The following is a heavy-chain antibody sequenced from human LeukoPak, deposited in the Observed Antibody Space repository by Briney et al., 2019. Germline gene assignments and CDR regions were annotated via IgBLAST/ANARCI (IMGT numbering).Heavy chain of an antibody. V-gene: IGHV3-23*01. D-gene: IGHD3-10*01. CDR2: ISGSGGST. CDR3: AKDKTLGVRGAKFSNWFDP. CDR1: GFTFSSYA. J-gene: IGHJ5*02. Sequence: SGGSLTLSCAASGFTFSSYAVSWVRQAPGKGLEWVSAISGSGGSTYYADSVKGRFTISRDNSKNTLYLQMNSLRAEDTAVYYCAKDKTLGVRGAKFSNWFDPWGQGTLVTVSS.